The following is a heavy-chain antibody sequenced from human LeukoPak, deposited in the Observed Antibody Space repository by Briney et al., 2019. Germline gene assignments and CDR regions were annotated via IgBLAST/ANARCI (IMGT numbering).Heavy chain of an antibody. V-gene: IGHV3-74*01. CDR1: GFTFSSYW. CDR3: ATSLYSGTKLDY. D-gene: IGHD1-26*01. CDR2: INSDASST. Sequence: GGSLRLSCAASGFTFSSYWMHWVRQAPGKGLVWVSRINSDASSTSYADSVKGRFTISRDRAKNTLYLQMNGLRADDTAVYYCATSLYSGTKLDYWGQGTLVTVSS. J-gene: IGHJ4*02.